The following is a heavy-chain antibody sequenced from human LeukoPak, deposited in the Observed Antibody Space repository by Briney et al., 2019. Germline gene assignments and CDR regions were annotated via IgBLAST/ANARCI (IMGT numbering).Heavy chain of an antibody. D-gene: IGHD1-14*01. CDR3: ARGTQPTDY. V-gene: IGHV3-23*01. J-gene: IGHJ4*02. CDR1: GFTFSHYA. CDR2: ISGSVGIT. Sequence: PGGSLRLSCAASGFTFSHYAMTWVRQTPEKGLQWVSAISGSVGITFYADSAKGWFTISRDNSQNTLYLQMNSLRVEDTAVYYCARGTQPTDYWGQGTLVTVSS.